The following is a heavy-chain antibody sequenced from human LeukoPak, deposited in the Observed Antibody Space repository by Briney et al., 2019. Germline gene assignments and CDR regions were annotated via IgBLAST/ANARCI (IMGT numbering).Heavy chain of an antibody. V-gene: IGHV4-38-2*02. J-gene: IGHJ4*02. D-gene: IGHD6-6*01. Sequence: SETLSLTCTVSGYSISSGYYWGWIRQPPGKGLEWIGSIYHSGSTYYNPSLKSRVTISVDTSKNQFSLKLSSVTAADTAVYYCARWHSSSRYFDYWGQRTLVTVSS. CDR2: IYHSGST. CDR3: ARWHSSSRYFDY. CDR1: GYSISSGYY.